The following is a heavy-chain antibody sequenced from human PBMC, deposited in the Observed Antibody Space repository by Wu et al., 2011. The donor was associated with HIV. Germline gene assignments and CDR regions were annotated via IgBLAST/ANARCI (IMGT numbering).Heavy chain of an antibody. CDR2: ISPGTGGT. V-gene: IGHV1-2*02. J-gene: IGHJ5*02. CDR3: ARESPYVA. D-gene: IGHD2-8*01. Sequence: QVQLVQSGAEVRKPGASVKVSCKASGYTFTAYYIHWVRQAPGQGLEWMGWISPGTGGTDYAQEFQGRVTMTTDTSINTAYMELSRLRSDDTAVYYCARESPYVAWGQGILVTVSS. CDR1: GYTFTAYY.